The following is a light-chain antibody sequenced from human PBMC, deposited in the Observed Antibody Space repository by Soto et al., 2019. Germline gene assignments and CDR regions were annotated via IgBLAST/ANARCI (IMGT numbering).Light chain of an antibody. CDR3: QQYGSSSVT. J-gene: IGKJ1*01. Sequence: DIQMTQSPSTLSASVGDRVTITCRASRSIGNWLAWFQQKTGKAPQLLVYDASSLERGVPSRFSGSGSGTEFTLNISSLQPDDFATYYGQQYGSSSVTFGQGTKVEIK. CDR2: DAS. CDR1: RSIGNW. V-gene: IGKV1-5*01.